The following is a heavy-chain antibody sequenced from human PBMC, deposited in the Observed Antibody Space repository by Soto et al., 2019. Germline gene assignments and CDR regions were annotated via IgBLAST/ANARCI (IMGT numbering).Heavy chain of an antibody. CDR1: GFTFSNAW. Sequence: PGGSLRLSCAASGFTFSNAWMSWIRQAPGKGLEWVGRIKSKTDGGTTDYAAPVKGRFTISRDDSKNTLYLQMNSLKTEDTAVYYCTTPSVLYIWGSYRYSIPLGYWGQGTLVTVSS. D-gene: IGHD3-16*02. CDR2: IKSKTDGGTT. V-gene: IGHV3-15*01. J-gene: IGHJ4*02. CDR3: TTPSVLYIWGSYRYSIPLGY.